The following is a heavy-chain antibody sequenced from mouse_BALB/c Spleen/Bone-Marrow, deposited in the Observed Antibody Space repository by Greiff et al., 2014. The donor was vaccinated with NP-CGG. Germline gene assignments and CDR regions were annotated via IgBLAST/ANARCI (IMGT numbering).Heavy chain of an antibody. CDR2: INPHNVGT. J-gene: IGHJ2*01. CDR1: GYSFTGYA. CDR3: ARGGYCEALSY. Sequence: VQLQQSGPELVKPGASMKISCKASGYSFTGYAINWVKQSHGKTLEWIGLINPHNVGTSYNQKFKGKATLTVDKSSSTAYVELLSLTSEDSAVYYCARGGYCEALSYWGQGTTLTVSS. V-gene: IGHV1-26*01. D-gene: IGHD2-14*01.